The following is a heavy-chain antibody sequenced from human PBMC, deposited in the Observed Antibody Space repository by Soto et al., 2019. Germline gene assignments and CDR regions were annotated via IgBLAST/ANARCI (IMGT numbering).Heavy chain of an antibody. CDR3: ATWREMAPQYYFDY. D-gene: IGHD1-26*01. V-gene: IGHV1-24*01. CDR1: GYTLTELS. J-gene: IGHJ4*02. CDR2: FDPEDGET. Sequence: ASVKVSCKVSGYTLTELSMHWVRQAPGEGLEWMGGFDPEDGETIYAQKFQGRVTMTEDTSTDTAYMELSSLRSEDTAVYYCATWREMAPQYYFDYWGQGTLVTVSS.